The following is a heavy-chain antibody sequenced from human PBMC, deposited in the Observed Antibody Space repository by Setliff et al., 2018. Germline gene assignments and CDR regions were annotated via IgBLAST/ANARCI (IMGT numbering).Heavy chain of an antibody. J-gene: IGHJ5*02. CDR2: INPNSGGT. CDR1: GYTFTGYY. Sequence: ASVKVSCKASGYTFTGYYMHWVRQAPGQGLEWMGRINPNSGGTNYAQKFQGRVTMTRDTSISTAYMELSRLRSDDTAVYYRARVRSSSWLVVNWFDPWGQGTLVTVSS. CDR3: ARVRSSSWLVVNWFDP. D-gene: IGHD6-13*01. V-gene: IGHV1-2*06.